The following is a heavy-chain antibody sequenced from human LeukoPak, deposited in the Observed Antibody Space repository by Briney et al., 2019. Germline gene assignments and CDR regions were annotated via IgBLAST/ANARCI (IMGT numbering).Heavy chain of an antibody. CDR3: TTDWTLFYDSNPGILNY. CDR2: IKSKADGGTT. V-gene: IGHV3-15*01. Sequence: GGFLRLSCAASVCTFGNARMSWVRKAPWKGLEWIGRIKSKADGGTTDYAAPVKGRFIISRDDSKNTLYLQTNSLKTEDTAVSYCTTDWTLFYDSNPGILNYWGQGTLVTVSS. J-gene: IGHJ4*02. D-gene: IGHD3-22*01. CDR1: VCTFGNAR.